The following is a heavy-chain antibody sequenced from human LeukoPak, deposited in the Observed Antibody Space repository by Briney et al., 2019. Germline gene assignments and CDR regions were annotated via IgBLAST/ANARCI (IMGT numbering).Heavy chain of an antibody. Sequence: SETLSLTCTVSGGSISSYYWSWIRQPPGKGLEWIGYIYYSGSTNYNPSLKSRVTISVDTSKNQFSLKLSSVTAADTAVYYCARASSYDFWSGYSGTLWFDPWGQGTLVTASS. CDR1: GGSISSYY. J-gene: IGHJ5*02. CDR3: ARASSYDFWSGYSGTLWFDP. D-gene: IGHD3-3*01. V-gene: IGHV4-59*01. CDR2: IYYSGST.